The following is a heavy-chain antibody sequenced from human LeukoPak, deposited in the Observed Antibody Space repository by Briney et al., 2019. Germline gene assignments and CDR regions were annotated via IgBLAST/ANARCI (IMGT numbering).Heavy chain of an antibody. CDR3: ARQYSSSWYALGYLHY. D-gene: IGHD6-13*01. CDR2: IKQDESDK. Sequence: PGGSLRLSCAASGFTFSSYWMSWVGQAPGKGLEWVANIKQDESDKYYVDSVKGRFTISRDNAKNSLYLQMNSLRVDDTALYYCARQYSSSWYALGYLHYWGQRTLVTVSS. V-gene: IGHV3-7*01. CDR1: GFTFSSYW. J-gene: IGHJ4*02.